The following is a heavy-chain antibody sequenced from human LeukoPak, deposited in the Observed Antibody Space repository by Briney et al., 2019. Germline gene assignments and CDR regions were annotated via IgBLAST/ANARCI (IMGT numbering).Heavy chain of an antibody. D-gene: IGHD3-10*01. CDR3: ARDVPIATTVRGVSSRWFDP. J-gene: IGHJ5*02. CDR2: INPNSGGT. Sequence: ASVKVSCKASGYTFTGYYMHWVRQAPGQGLEWMGWINPNSGGTNYAQKFQGRVTMTRDTSISTAYMELSRLRSDDTAVYYCARDVPIATTVRGVSSRWFDPWGQGTLVTVSS. V-gene: IGHV1-2*02. CDR1: GYTFTGYY.